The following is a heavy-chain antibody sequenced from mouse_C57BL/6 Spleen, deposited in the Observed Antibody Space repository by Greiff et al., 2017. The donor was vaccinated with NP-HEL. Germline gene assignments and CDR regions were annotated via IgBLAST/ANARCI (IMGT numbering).Heavy chain of an antibody. J-gene: IGHJ1*03. CDR3: ARSLFYYYGSSYPWYFDV. CDR2: IHPNSGST. Sequence: VQLQQPGAELVKPGASVKLSCKASGYTFTSYWMHWVKQRPGQGLEWIGMIHPNSGSTNYNEKFKSKATLTVDKSSSTAYMQLSSLTSEDSAVYYCARSLFYYYGSSYPWYFDVWGTGTTVTVSS. V-gene: IGHV1-64*01. CDR1: GYTFTSYW. D-gene: IGHD1-1*01.